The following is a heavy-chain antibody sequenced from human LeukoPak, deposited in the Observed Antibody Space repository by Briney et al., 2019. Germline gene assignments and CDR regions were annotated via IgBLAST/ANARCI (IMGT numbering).Heavy chain of an antibody. CDR1: GATFSSCV. CDR3: ARGGGYGDLRLDP. Sequence: SVKVSCKASGATFSSCVISWVRQAPGQGLEWMGGIIPIFGTANYAQKFQGRVTITTDESTSTAYMELSSLRSEDTAVYYCARGGGYGDLRLDPWGQGTLVTVSS. V-gene: IGHV1-69*05. J-gene: IGHJ5*02. CDR2: IIPIFGTA. D-gene: IGHD4-17*01.